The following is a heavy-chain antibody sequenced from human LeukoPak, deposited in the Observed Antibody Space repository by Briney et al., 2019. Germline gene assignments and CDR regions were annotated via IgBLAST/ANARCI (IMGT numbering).Heavy chain of an antibody. V-gene: IGHV3-30*18. CDR2: ISYDGSNK. Sequence: GGSLRLSCAASGFTFSNYGMHWVRQAPGKGLEWVAVISYDGSNKYYGDSVRGRFTISRDNSNNTLYLQMNSLRAEDTAVYYCAKDRGSSRIAYFDYWGQGTLVTVSS. CDR1: GFTFSNYG. CDR3: AKDRGSSRIAYFDY. D-gene: IGHD6-13*01. J-gene: IGHJ4*02.